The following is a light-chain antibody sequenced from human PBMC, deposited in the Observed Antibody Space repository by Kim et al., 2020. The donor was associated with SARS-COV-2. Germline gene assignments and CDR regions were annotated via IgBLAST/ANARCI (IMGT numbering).Light chain of an antibody. J-gene: IGLJ3*02. V-gene: IGLV10-54*01. CDR1: SNNVGNQG. Sequence: QAGLTQPPSVSKGLRQTATLTCTGNSNNVGNQGAAWLQQHQGHPPKLLSYRNNNRPSGISERLSASRSGNTASLTITGLQPEDEADYYCSAWDSSLGDPVCGGGTKLTVL. CDR2: RNN. CDR3: SAWDSSLGDPV.